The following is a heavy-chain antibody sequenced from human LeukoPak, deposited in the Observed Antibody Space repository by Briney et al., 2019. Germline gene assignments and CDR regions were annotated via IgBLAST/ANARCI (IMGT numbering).Heavy chain of an antibody. CDR3: ARGPSGSYLAHYYYYYMDV. Sequence: ASVKVSCKASGYTFTSYDINWVRQATGQGLEWVGWMNPNSGNTGYAQKFQGRVTMTRNTSISTAYMELSSLRSEDTAVYYCARGPSGSYLAHYYYYYMDVWGKGTTVTISS. CDR1: GYTFTSYD. J-gene: IGHJ6*03. V-gene: IGHV1-8*01. D-gene: IGHD3-10*01. CDR2: MNPNSGNT.